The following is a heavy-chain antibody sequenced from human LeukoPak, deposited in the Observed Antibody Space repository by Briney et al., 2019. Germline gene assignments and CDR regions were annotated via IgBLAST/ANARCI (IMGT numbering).Heavy chain of an antibody. D-gene: IGHD6-13*01. Sequence: SETLSLTCTVSGGSISSYYWSWIRQPPGKGLEWIGYIYYSGSTNYNPSLKSRVTISVDTSKNQFSPKLSSVTAADTAVYYCAREVLAAAANWFDPWGQGTLVTVSS. CDR1: GGSISSYY. V-gene: IGHV4-59*01. CDR2: IYYSGST. CDR3: AREVLAAAANWFDP. J-gene: IGHJ5*02.